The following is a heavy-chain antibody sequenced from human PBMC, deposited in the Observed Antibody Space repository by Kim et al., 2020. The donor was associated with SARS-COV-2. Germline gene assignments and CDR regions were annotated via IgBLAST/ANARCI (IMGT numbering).Heavy chain of an antibody. V-gene: IGHV3-21*01. J-gene: IGHJ3*02. CDR3: ARPGRTPSVTTHAEVGDAFDI. D-gene: IGHD4-17*01. Sequence: GGSLRLSCAASGFTFSSYSMNWVRQAPGKGLEWVSSISSSSSYIYYADSVKGRFTISRDNAKNSLYLQMNSLRAEDTAVYYCARPGRTPSVTTHAEVGDAFDIWGQGTMVTVSS. CDR2: ISSSSSYI. CDR1: GFTFSSYS.